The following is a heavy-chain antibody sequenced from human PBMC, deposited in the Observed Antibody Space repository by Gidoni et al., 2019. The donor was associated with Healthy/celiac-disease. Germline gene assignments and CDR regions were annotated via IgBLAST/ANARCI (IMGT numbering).Heavy chain of an antibody. D-gene: IGHD2-2*01. CDR3: ARARGTYCSSTSCPPPPAHPPDY. J-gene: IGHJ4*02. Sequence: QVQLVQSGAEVKKPGASVKVSCKASGYTFTGYYMHWVRQAPGQGLEWMGWINPNSGGTNYAQKFQGRVTMTRDTSISTAYMELSRLRSDDTAVYYCARARGTYCSSTSCPPPPAHPPDYWGQGTLVTVSS. V-gene: IGHV1-2*02. CDR1: GYTFTGYY. CDR2: INPNSGGT.